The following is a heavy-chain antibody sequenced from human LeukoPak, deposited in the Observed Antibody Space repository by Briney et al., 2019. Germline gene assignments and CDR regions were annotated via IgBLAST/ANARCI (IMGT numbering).Heavy chain of an antibody. Sequence: GGSLRLSCAASGFSFSNYAMNWVRQAPGKELEWVSLIVASSGATFYADSVKGRFTISRDKSKNTLYLQMKSLRAEDTAVYYCAKGGYDYVEIGYFDYWGQGALVTVSS. J-gene: IGHJ4*03. D-gene: IGHD5-12*01. V-gene: IGHV3-23*01. CDR3: AKGGYDYVEIGYFDY. CDR1: GFSFSNYA. CDR2: IVASSGAT.